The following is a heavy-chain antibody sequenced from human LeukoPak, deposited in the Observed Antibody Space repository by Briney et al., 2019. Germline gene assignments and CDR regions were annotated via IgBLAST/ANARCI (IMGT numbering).Heavy chain of an antibody. CDR3: AKDTSDILTGYYLGGYFDY. J-gene: IGHJ4*02. CDR2: ISGSGGST. Sequence: GALRLSCAASGFTLSSYAMSWVRQAPGKGLEWVSAISGSGGSTYYADSVKGRFTISRDNSKNTLYLQMNSLRAEDTAVYYCAKDTSDILTGYYLGGYFDYWGQGTLVTVSS. V-gene: IGHV3-23*01. CDR1: GFTLSSYA. D-gene: IGHD3-9*01.